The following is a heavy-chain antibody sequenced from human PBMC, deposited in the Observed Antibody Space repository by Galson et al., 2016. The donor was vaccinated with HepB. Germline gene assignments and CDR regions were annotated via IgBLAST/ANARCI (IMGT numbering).Heavy chain of an antibody. CDR2: IYPGDSET. Sequence: QSGAEVKKPGESLEISCWVSGYTFPDFWIGWVHQMPGKGLEWMGIIYPGDSETRYNPSFQGQVTISADKSIGTAYLQWRSLKASDTAIYYCARLDGYCPTNKCYVFDYWGQGALVTVSS. CDR3: ARLDGYCPTNKCYVFDY. D-gene: IGHD2-2*03. J-gene: IGHJ4*02. CDR1: GYTFPDFW. V-gene: IGHV5-51*07.